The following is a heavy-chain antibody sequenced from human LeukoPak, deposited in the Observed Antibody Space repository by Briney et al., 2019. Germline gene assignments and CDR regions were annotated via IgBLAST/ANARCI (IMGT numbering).Heavy chain of an antibody. D-gene: IGHD6-19*01. V-gene: IGHV7-4-1*02. CDR3: ARIPGSGWYQIFDY. CDR2: INTNTGNP. J-gene: IGHJ4*02. Sequence: ASVKVSCKASGYTFTNYVMSWVRQAPGRGLEWMGWINTNTGNPTYAQGLTGRFVFSLDTSVSTAYLQISSLKAEDTAVYYCARIPGSGWYQIFDYWGQGTLVTVSS. CDR1: GYTFTNYV.